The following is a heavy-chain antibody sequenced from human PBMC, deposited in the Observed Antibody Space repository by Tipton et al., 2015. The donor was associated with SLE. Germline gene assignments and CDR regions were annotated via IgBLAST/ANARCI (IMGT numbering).Heavy chain of an antibody. CDR2: VYHSGSA. CDR3: ARVGHSYYYYYMDV. CDR1: GGSIGSGGYS. D-gene: IGHD1-26*01. J-gene: IGHJ6*03. Sequence: GLVKPSDTLSLTCAVSGGSIGSGGYSRNWIRQPPGKGLEWIGYVYHSGSAYYNPSLKSRVTISVDTSKNQFSLKLSSVTAADTAVYYCARVGHSYYYYYMDVWGKGTTVTVSS. V-gene: IGHV4-30-2*01.